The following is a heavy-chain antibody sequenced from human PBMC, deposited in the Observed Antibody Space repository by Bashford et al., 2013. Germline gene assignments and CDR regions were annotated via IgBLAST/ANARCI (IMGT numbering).Heavy chain of an antibody. CDR1: GGSISSGGYY. CDR3: SRGNSNADLDY. J-gene: IGHJ4*02. CDR2: FYYSGTT. Sequence: SETLSLTCTVSGGSISSGGYYWSWIRQHPGKGLEWIGTFYYSGTTYYNPSLRSRVAISSDTSQNQLSVTLTSVTAADTAVYFCSRGNSNADLDYWGQGTLVTVSS. V-gene: IGHV4-39*07. D-gene: IGHD2-2*01.